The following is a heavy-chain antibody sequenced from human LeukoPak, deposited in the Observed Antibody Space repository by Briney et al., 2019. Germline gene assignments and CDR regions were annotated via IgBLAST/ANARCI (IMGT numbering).Heavy chain of an antibody. D-gene: IGHD6-19*01. J-gene: IGHJ4*02. V-gene: IGHV4-39*07. CDR1: GGSISSTNYY. Sequence: SETLSLTCTVSGGSISSTNYYGGWIRQPPGKGLEWIGEINHSGSTNYNPSLKSRVTISVDTSKNQFSLKLSSVTAADTAVYYCARRAVAGEKTLDYWGQGTLVTVSS. CDR2: INHSGST. CDR3: ARRAVAGEKTLDY.